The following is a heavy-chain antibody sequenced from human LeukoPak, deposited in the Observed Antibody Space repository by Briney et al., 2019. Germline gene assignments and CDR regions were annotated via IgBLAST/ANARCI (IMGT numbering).Heavy chain of an antibody. CDR1: GFTVSSNY. J-gene: IGHJ4*02. V-gene: IGHV3-53*01. CDR2: IYSGGST. CDR3: ARTGIAVAGMFN. D-gene: IGHD6-19*01. Sequence: PGGSLRLSCAASGFTVSSNYMSWVRQAPGKGLEWVSVIYSGGSTYYADSVKGRFTISRDNSKTTLYLQMNSLRAEATAVYYCARTGIAVAGMFNWGQGTLVTVSS.